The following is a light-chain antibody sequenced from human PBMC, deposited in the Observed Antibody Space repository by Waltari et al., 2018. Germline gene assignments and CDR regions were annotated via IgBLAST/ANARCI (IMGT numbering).Light chain of an antibody. CDR1: SSDVGGYNY. CDR2: EVS. J-gene: IGLJ2*01. V-gene: IGLV2-14*01. CDR3: TSYTSSSTLV. Sequence: QSALTQPASVSGSPGQSITISCTGTSSDVGGYNYVSWYQQHPGKAPQLMIYEVSKRPSGVSNRFSGSQSGNTASLTISGLQADDEADYYCTSYTSSSTLVFGGGTKLTVL.